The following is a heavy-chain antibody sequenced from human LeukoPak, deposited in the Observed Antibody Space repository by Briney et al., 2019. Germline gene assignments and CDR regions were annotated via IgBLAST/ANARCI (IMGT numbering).Heavy chain of an antibody. CDR2: ISSSGSTI. J-gene: IGHJ4*02. D-gene: IGHD6-13*01. CDR3: ARDHHGYSSSWYGFDY. CDR1: GFTLSSYY. Sequence: GGSLRLSCAASGFTLSSYYMSWIRQAPGKGLEWVSYISSSGSTIYYADSVKGRFTISRDNAKNSLYLQMNSLRAEDTAVYYCARDHHGYSSSWYGFDYWGKGTLVTVSS. V-gene: IGHV3-11*01.